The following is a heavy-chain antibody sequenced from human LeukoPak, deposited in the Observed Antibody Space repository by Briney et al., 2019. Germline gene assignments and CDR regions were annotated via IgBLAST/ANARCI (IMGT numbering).Heavy chain of an antibody. CDR3: ARANFLYCSSTTCLFDY. Sequence: APVKVSCKASGYTFTDYYMHWVRQAPGQGFEWMGWIYPNDGDTNYAQKFQGRVTMTRDTSISTAHMEVSRLRSGDTAVYYCARANFLYCSSTTCLFDYWGQGTLVTVSS. CDR2: IYPNDGDT. D-gene: IGHD2-2*01. CDR1: GYTFTDYY. J-gene: IGHJ4*02. V-gene: IGHV1-2*02.